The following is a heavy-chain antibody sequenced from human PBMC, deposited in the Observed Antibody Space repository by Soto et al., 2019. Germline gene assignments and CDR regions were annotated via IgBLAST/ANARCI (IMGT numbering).Heavy chain of an antibody. CDR3: ARDPRRFGELRRGGMDV. J-gene: IGHJ6*02. Sequence: QVQLVQSGAEVKKPGASVKVSCKASGYTFTSYYMHWVRQAPGQGLEWMGIINPSGGSTSYAQKFQGRVTITRDTSTSTVYMELSSLRSEDTAVYYCARDPRRFGELRRGGMDVWGQGTTVTVSS. D-gene: IGHD3-10*01. V-gene: IGHV1-46*03. CDR2: INPSGGST. CDR1: GYTFTSYY.